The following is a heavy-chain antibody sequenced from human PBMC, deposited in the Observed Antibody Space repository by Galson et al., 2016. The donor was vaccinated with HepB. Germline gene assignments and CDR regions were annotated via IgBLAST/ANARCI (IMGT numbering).Heavy chain of an antibody. CDR3: ARGGSMDV. V-gene: IGHV3-7*01. J-gene: IGHJ6*02. CDR2: IKRDESAT. CDR1: GFTFSNSL. Sequence: SVRLSCAASGFTFSNSLMTWVRLAPGKGLEWVASIKRDESATYYVGSVKGRFTISRNNAKNSLFLQMNSLRAEDTALYYCARGGSMDVWGQGTTVTVSS.